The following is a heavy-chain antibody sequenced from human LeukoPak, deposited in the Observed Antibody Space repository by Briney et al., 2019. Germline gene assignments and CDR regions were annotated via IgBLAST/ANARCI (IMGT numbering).Heavy chain of an antibody. Sequence: ASVKVSCKASGYTFTSYDINWVRQATGQGLEWMGWMNPNSGNTGYAQKFQGRVTMTTDTPTSTAYMEVRSLRSGDTAVYYCAREVGRGFDYWGQGTLVTVSS. D-gene: IGHD1-26*01. CDR3: AREVGRGFDY. CDR1: GYTFTSYD. J-gene: IGHJ4*02. CDR2: MNPNSGNT. V-gene: IGHV1-8*01.